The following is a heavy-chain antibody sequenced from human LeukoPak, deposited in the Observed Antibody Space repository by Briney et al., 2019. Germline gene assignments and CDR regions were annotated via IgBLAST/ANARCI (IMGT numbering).Heavy chain of an antibody. D-gene: IGHD6-13*01. CDR3: ARDYTGYSSSWYYYYMDV. Sequence: GGSLRLSCAASGFTVSSNYMSWVRQAPGKGLEWVSVIYSGGSTYYADSVKGRFTISRDNSKNTLYLQMNSLRAEDTAVYYCARDYTGYSSSWYYYYMDVWGKGTTVTVSS. CDR2: IYSGGST. V-gene: IGHV3-66*02. J-gene: IGHJ6*03. CDR1: GFTVSSNY.